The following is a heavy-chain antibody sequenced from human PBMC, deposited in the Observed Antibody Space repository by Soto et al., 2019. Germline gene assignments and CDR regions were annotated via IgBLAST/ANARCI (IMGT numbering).Heavy chain of an antibody. J-gene: IGHJ4*02. D-gene: IGHD3-3*01. CDR1: GYTFGSYY. CDR3: ARFWSGYFSDY. CDR2: ISGNNGNM. V-gene: IGHV1-18*01. Sequence: GASVKVSCKASGYTFGSYYFSWVRRAPGQGLEWMGWISGNNGNMNYAQKFQGRLTMTTDTSTGTAYMELRSLSSDDTAVYYCARFWSGYFSDYWGQGTLVTVSS.